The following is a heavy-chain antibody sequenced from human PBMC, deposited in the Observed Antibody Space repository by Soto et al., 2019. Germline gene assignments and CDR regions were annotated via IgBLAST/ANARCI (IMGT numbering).Heavy chain of an antibody. Sequence: QVQLVQSGAEVKKPGSSVKVSCKASGGTFSSYAISWVRQAPGQGLEWMGGIIPISGTANYAQKFQGRVTITADESTSTAYMELSSLRSEDTAVYYCARSRVTYYYDRSAFDIWGQGTMVTVSS. CDR3: ARSRVTYYYDRSAFDI. V-gene: IGHV1-69*01. CDR2: IIPISGTA. D-gene: IGHD3-22*01. J-gene: IGHJ3*02. CDR1: GGTFSSYA.